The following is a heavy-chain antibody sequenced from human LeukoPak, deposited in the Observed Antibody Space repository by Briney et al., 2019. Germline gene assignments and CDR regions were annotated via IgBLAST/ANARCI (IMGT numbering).Heavy chain of an antibody. D-gene: IGHD6-19*01. CDR1: GYTFTGYY. V-gene: IGHV1-2*06. CDR2: INPNSGGT. J-gene: IGHJ4*02. CDR3: AMYSGGRYYFDY. Sequence: ASVKVSCKASGYTFTGYYMHWVRQAPGQGLEWMGRINPNSGGTNYAQKFQGRVTMTRDTSISTAYMELSRLRSDDTAVYYCAMYSGGRYYFDYWGQGTLVTVSS.